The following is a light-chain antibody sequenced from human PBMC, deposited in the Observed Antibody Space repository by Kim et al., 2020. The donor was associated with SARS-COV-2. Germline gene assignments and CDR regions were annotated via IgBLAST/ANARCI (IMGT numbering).Light chain of an antibody. Sequence: GQSITTACTGTTSDIGGYNCVSWYQQHPGKAPKLIIFDVSERPSGVSNRFSGSKSGNTASLTISGLQAEDEADYHCSSYISSTFVIFGGGTQLTVL. CDR1: TSDIGGYNC. CDR3: SSYISSTFVI. V-gene: IGLV2-14*03. J-gene: IGLJ2*01. CDR2: DVS.